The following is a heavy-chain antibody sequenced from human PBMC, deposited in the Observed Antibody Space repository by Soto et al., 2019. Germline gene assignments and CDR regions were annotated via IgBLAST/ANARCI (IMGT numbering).Heavy chain of an antibody. CDR3: AREACTSSSCSRRWFDP. Sequence: SETLSLTCAVSSGSISSSHWWSWVRQPPGKGLEWIGEIYQSGSTNYNPSLNSRATISVDKSKNQFSLKLSSVTAADTAVYYCAREACTSSSCSRRWFDPWGQGTLVTVSS. V-gene: IGHV4-4*02. J-gene: IGHJ5*02. CDR1: SGSISSSHW. CDR2: IYQSGST. D-gene: IGHD2-2*01.